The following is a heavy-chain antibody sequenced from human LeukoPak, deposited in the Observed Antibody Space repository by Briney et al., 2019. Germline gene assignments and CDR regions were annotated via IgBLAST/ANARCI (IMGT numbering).Heavy chain of an antibody. D-gene: IGHD5-18*01. CDR1: GFSLSTSGVG. Sequence: PTLVNPTQTLTLTCTFSGFSLSTSGVGVGWIRQPPGKALEWLALIYRDDDKRYSPSLKSRLTITKDTSKNQVVLTMTNMDPVDTATYYCAHREVGGYSYGSEFDYWGQGTLVTVSS. J-gene: IGHJ4*02. V-gene: IGHV2-5*02. CDR3: AHREVGGYSYGSEFDY. CDR2: IYRDDDK.